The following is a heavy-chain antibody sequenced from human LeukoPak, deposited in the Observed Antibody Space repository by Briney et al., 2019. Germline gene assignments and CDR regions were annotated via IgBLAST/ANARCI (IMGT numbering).Heavy chain of an antibody. CDR2: INNSGTT. J-gene: IGHJ4*02. D-gene: IGHD1-7*01. Sequence: SETLSLTCAVYGGSFSGYYWSWIRQPPGKWLERIGEINNSGTTNYNPSLKSRVTISVDTSKNKFSLRLSSVTAADTAVYYCAALSGYNWNYVSFDYWGQGTLVTVSS. CDR1: GGSFSGYY. V-gene: IGHV4-34*01. CDR3: AALSGYNWNYVSFDY.